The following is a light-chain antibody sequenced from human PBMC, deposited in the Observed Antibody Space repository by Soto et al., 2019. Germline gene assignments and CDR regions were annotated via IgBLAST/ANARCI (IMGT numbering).Light chain of an antibody. J-gene: IGKJ4*01. Sequence: EIVLTHSPVTLSLSPGERATLSFSSSQTVDNFLAWYQLKPGKAPRLLIYGASGRAAGIPDRFSGSGSGTDFTLTISRLEPEDFAVYYCQHYGGSGALAFGGGTKVDIK. CDR3: QHYGGSGALA. CDR2: GAS. V-gene: IGKV3-20*01. CDR1: QTVDNF.